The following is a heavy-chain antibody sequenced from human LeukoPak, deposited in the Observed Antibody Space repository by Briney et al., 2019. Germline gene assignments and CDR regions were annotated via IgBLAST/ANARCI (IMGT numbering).Heavy chain of an antibody. Sequence: ASVKVSCKASGYTFTSYGISWVRQAPGQGLEWMGRINPNIGGTNYAQKFQGRVTMTRDTSISTIYMELSRLRSDDTAVYYCARVGAGLNDAFDIRGQGTMVTVSS. D-gene: IGHD1-26*01. CDR3: ARVGAGLNDAFDI. CDR2: INPNIGGT. CDR1: GYTFTSYG. J-gene: IGHJ3*02. V-gene: IGHV1-2*06.